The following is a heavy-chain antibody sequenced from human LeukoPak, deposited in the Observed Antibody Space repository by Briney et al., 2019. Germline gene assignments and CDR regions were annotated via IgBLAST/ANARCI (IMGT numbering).Heavy chain of an antibody. V-gene: IGHV3-30*02. CDR1: GFSVRSHY. J-gene: IGHJ6*02. CDR2: IWYDGSNK. Sequence: PGGSLRLSCAASGFSVRSHYMSWVRQAPGKGLEWVALIWYDGSNKYYADSVKGRFTISRDNSKNTLYLQMNSLRAEDTAVYYCAKDAKSGMDVWGQGTTVTVSS. CDR3: AKDAKSGMDV.